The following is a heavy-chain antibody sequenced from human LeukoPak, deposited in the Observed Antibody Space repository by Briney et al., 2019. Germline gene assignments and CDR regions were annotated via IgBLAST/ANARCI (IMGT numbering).Heavy chain of an antibody. CDR3: ANTEYQRLGTDY. D-gene: IGHD2-2*01. J-gene: IGHJ4*02. V-gene: IGHV3-66*01. Sequence: GGSLRLSCAASGFTVSSNYMSWVRQAPGKGLEWVSVIYSGGSTYYADSVKGRFTISRDNAKNSLYLQMNSLRTEDTAVYYCANTEYQRLGTDYWGQGTLVTVSS. CDR2: IYSGGST. CDR1: GFTVSSNY.